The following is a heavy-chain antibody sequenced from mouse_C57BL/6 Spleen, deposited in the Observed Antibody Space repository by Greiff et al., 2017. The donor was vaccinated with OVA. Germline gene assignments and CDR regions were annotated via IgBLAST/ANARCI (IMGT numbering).Heavy chain of an antibody. CDR3: TRRNYGSSLFDY. Sequence: SGTVLARPGASVKMSCKTSGYTFTSYWMHWVKQRPGPGLEWLGAIYPGNSDTSSNQQFTGTANLTAVTSARTAYMELSSLTNEDSAVYYCTRRNYGSSLFDYWGQGTTLTVSS. D-gene: IGHD1-1*01. CDR2: IYPGNSDT. J-gene: IGHJ2*01. V-gene: IGHV1-5*01. CDR1: GYTFTSYW.